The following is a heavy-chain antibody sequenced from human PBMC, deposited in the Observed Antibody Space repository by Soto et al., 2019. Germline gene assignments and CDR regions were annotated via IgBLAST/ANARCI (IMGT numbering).Heavy chain of an antibody. Sequence: PSETLSLTCAVYGGSFSGYYWSWIRQPPGKGLEWIGEINHSGSTNYNPSLKSRVTISVDTSKNQFSLKLSSVTAADTAVYYCARGGNIVVVVAATPDWFDPWGQGTPVTVS. CDR2: INHSGST. V-gene: IGHV4-34*01. J-gene: IGHJ5*02. D-gene: IGHD2-15*01. CDR1: GGSFSGYY. CDR3: ARGGNIVVVVAATPDWFDP.